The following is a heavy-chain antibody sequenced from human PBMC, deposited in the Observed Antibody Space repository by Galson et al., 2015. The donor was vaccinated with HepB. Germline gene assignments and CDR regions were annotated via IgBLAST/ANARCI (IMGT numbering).Heavy chain of an antibody. Sequence: SLRLSCAASGFTFSGSFMHWVRQASGKGLEWVGRIMTEPNAYATAYAASVKGRFTISRDDSKNTAFLQMNSLKIEDTAVYYCVTGGDAYYDSSGRWGQGTLVTVSS. CDR1: GFTFSGSF. CDR2: IMTEPNAYAT. V-gene: IGHV3-73*01. D-gene: IGHD3-22*01. J-gene: IGHJ4*02. CDR3: VTGGDAYYDSSGR.